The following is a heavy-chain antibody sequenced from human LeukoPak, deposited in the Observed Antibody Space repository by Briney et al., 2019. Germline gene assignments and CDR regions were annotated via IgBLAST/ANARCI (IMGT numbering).Heavy chain of an antibody. J-gene: IGHJ4*02. Sequence: GGSLRLSCAASGVTFDDYGMSWVRQAPGKGLEWVSGINWNGGGTGYADSVKGRFTIYRSNAKHSLYLQMNSLRAEDTALYYCARVGYSSSYYFDYWGQGTLVTVSS. CDR1: GVTFDDYG. V-gene: IGHV3-20*04. CDR2: INWNGGGT. CDR3: ARVGYSSSYYFDY. D-gene: IGHD6-13*01.